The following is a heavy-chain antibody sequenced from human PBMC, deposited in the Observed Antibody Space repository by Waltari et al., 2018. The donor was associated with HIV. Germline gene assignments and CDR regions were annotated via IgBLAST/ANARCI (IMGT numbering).Heavy chain of an antibody. CDR2: EGPAPEWP. D-gene: IGHD6-19*01. J-gene: IGHJ4*02. V-gene: IGHV1-8*01. CDR3: ARGPLGGWFTT. Sequence: QEELVQSGAEVKKPGASVRVSCKTSQFIFNNYVIHWVRQAPGQALEWLGGEGPAPEWPRYSPVFEERVTNTRDPSINAVYMDFSSLTPKDTAVYYCARGPLGGWFTTWGQGTLVTVS. CDR1: QFIFNNYV.